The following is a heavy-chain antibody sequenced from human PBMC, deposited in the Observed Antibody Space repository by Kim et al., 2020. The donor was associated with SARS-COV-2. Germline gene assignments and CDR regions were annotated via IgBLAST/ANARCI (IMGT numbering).Heavy chain of an antibody. CDR1: GFTFSSYA. CDR2: ISGSGGST. Sequence: GGSLRLSCAASGFTFSSYAMSWVRQAPGKGLEWVSAISGSGGSTYYADSVKGRFTISRDNSKNTLYLQMNSLRAEDTAVYYCANPAGDGMGRAPFVDYWGQGTLVTVSS. CDR3: ANPAGDGMGRAPFVDY. J-gene: IGHJ4*02. V-gene: IGHV3-23*01. D-gene: IGHD3-16*01.